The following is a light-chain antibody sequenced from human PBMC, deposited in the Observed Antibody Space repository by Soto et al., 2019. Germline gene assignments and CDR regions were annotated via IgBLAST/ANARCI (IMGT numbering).Light chain of an antibody. CDR2: DAS. J-gene: IGKJ1*01. Sequence: EIVLTQSPATLSLSPGERATLSCRASQTISSYLAWYQQKPGQAPRLLIYDASNRATDIPARFSGSGSGTDFTLTISSLEPEDFAVYYCQQRYNWWTFGQGTKVEIK. CDR3: QQRYNWWT. CDR1: QTISSY. V-gene: IGKV3-11*01.